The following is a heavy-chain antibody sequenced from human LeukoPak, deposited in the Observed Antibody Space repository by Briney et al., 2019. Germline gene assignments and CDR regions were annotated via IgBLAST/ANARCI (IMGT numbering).Heavy chain of an antibody. V-gene: IGHV3-23*01. J-gene: IGHJ4*02. CDR1: GFIFSSYA. CDR2: ISGSGVNT. CDR3: AREVEMATISSDY. Sequence: GGSLRLSCAASGFIFSSYAMSWVRQAPGKGLEWVSAISGSGVNTYYADSAKGRFTISRDNSKNTLYLQMNSLRAEDTAVYYCAREVEMATISSDYWGQGTLVTVSS. D-gene: IGHD5-24*01.